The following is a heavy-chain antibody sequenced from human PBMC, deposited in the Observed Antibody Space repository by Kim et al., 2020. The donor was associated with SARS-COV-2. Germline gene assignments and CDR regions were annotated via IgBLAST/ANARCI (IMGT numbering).Heavy chain of an antibody. V-gene: IGHV4-59*13. J-gene: IGHJ5*02. CDR1: GGSISIYY. CDR2: IYYSGST. Sequence: SETLSLTCTVSGGSISIYYWSWIRQPPGKGLEWIGYIYYSGSTNYNPSLKSRVTISVDTSKNQFSLKLSSVTAADTAVYYCARAIYGDYGFDPWGQGTLVTVSS. CDR3: ARAIYGDYGFDP. D-gene: IGHD4-17*01.